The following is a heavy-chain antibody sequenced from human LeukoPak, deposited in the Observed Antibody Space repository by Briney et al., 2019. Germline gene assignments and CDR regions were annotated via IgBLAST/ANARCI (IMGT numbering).Heavy chain of an antibody. CDR1: GFTVSSNY. Sequence: PGGSLRLSCAASGFTVSSNYMSWVRQAPGKGLEWASVIYSGGSTYYADSVKGRFTISRDNSKNTLYLQMNSLRAEDTAVYYCARPSGYELYFDYWGQGTLVTVSS. CDR2: IYSGGST. D-gene: IGHD5-12*01. J-gene: IGHJ4*02. V-gene: IGHV3-53*01. CDR3: ARPSGYELYFDY.